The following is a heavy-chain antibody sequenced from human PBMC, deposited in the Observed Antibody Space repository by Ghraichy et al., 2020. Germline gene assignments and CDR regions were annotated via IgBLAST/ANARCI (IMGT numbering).Heavy chain of an antibody. CDR1: GFTFSSYA. CDR3: AKQGYGDYGSYYFDY. Sequence: ETLSLTCAASGFTFSSYAMSWVRQAPGKGLEWVSAISGSGGSTYDADSVKGRFTISRDNSKNTLYLQMNSLRAEDTAVYYCAKQGYGDYGSYYFDYWGQGTLVTVSS. CDR2: ISGSGGST. D-gene: IGHD4-17*01. J-gene: IGHJ4*02. V-gene: IGHV3-23*01.